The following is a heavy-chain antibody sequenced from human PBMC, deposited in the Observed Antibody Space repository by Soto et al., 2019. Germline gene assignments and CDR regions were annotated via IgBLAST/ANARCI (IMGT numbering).Heavy chain of an antibody. V-gene: IGHV3-21*01. D-gene: IGHD6-19*01. CDR1: GFTVSSYS. CDR2: ISSSSSYI. CDR3: ARGSVAGSYYYYGMDV. J-gene: IGHJ6*02. Sequence: EVQLVESGGGLVKPGGSLRLSCAASGFTVSSYSMNWVRQAPGKGLEWVSSISSSSSYIYYADSVKGRFTISRDNAKNSLYLQMNSLRAEDTAVYYCARGSVAGSYYYYGMDVWGQGTTVTVSS.